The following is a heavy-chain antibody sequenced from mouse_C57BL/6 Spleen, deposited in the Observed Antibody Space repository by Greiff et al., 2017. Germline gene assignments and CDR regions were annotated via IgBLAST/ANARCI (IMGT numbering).Heavy chain of an antibody. V-gene: IGHV1-69*01. Sequence: QVQLQQPGAELVMPGASVKLSCKASGYTFTSYWLHWVKQRPGQGLEWIGEIDPSDSYTNYNQKFKGKSTLTVDKSSSTAYMQLSSLTSEDSAVYYCARVYYGYDVRLYYWCQGTTLTVSS. J-gene: IGHJ2*01. CDR2: IDPSDSYT. CDR3: ARVYYGYDVRLYY. D-gene: IGHD2-2*01. CDR1: GYTFTSYW.